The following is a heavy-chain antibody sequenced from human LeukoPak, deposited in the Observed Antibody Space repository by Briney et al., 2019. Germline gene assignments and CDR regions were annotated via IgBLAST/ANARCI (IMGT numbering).Heavy chain of an antibody. Sequence: GASVKVSCKASGYTFTSYYMHWVRQAPGQGLEWMGIINPSGGSTSYAQKFQGGVTMTRDTSTSTVYMELSSLRSEDTAVYYCARDGSEGLLWFGELLYYMDVWGKGTTVTISS. CDR2: INPSGGST. V-gene: IGHV1-46*01. J-gene: IGHJ6*03. CDR3: ARDGSEGLLWFGELLYYMDV. CDR1: GYTFTSYY. D-gene: IGHD3-10*01.